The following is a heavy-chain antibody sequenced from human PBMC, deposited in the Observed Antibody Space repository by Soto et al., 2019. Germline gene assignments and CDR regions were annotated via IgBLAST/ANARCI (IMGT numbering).Heavy chain of an antibody. CDR1: GGTFSSYS. D-gene: IGHD1-26*01. CDR2: IIPIFGTA. J-gene: IGHJ4*02. V-gene: IGHV1-69*13. CDR3: ARDGGRHSGGIDY. Sequence: SLKVSCKASGGTFSSYSINWVRQAPGQGLEWMGEIIPIFGTANYAQKFQGRVAITADESTSTAYMELSSLRSEDTAVYYCARDGGRHSGGIDYWGQXTLVTVSS.